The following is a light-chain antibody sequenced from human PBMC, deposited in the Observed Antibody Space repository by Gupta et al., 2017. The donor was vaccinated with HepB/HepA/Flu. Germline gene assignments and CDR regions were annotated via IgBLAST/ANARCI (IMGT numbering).Light chain of an antibody. Sequence: SVLPQPASASGCPVRSITNSCTGPSTDVGDYNYVSWYQQHPGKAPKLMIYDVSKRPSGIANRFSGSKSGNSASLTIAGLQAEDEADYYCSTYASSVTLYVFGTGTKVTVL. CDR3: STYASSVTLYV. J-gene: IGLJ1*01. CDR1: STDVGDYNY. CDR2: DVS. V-gene: IGLV2-14*03.